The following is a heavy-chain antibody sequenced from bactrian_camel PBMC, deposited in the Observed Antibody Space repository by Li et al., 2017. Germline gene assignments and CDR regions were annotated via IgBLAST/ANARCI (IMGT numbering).Heavy chain of an antibody. CDR1: GFTFDDSD. Sequence: HVQLVESGGGSVQAGGSLRLSCTASGFTFDDSDTGWYRQALGNKYELVSTISSDGSTYYADSVKGRFTISQANAKNTAYLQLNSLKSEDTARYYCVALAWGFNYWGQGTQVTVS. V-gene: IGHV3S63*01. CDR3: VALAWGFNY. CDR2: TISSDGST. D-gene: IGHD1*01. J-gene: IGHJ4*01.